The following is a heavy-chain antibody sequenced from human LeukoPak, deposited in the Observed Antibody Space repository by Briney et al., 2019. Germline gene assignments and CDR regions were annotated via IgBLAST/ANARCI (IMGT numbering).Heavy chain of an antibody. CDR2: IKQDGGEK. Sequence: GGSLRLSCAASGFTLSSHDMYWVRQAPGKWLEWVANIKQDGGEKYYVDSVKGRFTISRDNAKNSVYLQMNSLRAQDTAVYYCARDQILGYCSGGSCPPDAFDIWGQGTMVTVSS. D-gene: IGHD2-15*01. V-gene: IGHV3-7*01. CDR3: ARDQILGYCSGGSCPPDAFDI. CDR1: GFTLSSHD. J-gene: IGHJ3*02.